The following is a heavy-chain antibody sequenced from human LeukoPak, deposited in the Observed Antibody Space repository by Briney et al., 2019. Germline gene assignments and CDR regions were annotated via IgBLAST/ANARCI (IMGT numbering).Heavy chain of an antibody. CDR3: ARDSLYYDFWSGYYRLAEYYYYMDV. V-gene: IGHV3-48*01. CDR1: GFTFSSYS. D-gene: IGHD3-3*01. J-gene: IGHJ6*03. Sequence: GGSLRLSCAASGFTFSSYSMNWVRQAPGKGLEWVSYISSSSSTIYYADSVKGRFTISRDNAKKSLYLQMNSLRAEDTAVYYCARDSLYYDFWSGYYRLAEYYYYMDVWGKGTTVTVSS. CDR2: ISSSSSTI.